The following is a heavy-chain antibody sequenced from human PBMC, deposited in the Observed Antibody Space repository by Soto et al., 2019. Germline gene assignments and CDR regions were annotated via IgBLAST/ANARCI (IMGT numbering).Heavy chain of an antibody. V-gene: IGHV3-74*03. CDR1: GFTFSSTW. Sequence: EEQVVESGGGLVQPGGSLRLSCSASGFTFSSTWMHWFRHSPGKGLVWVSQSNSDESTSTYADSVRGRFTSSRDNAKNTVYLQMNSLRAEDTAVYYCATDGSYAQHVWGQATTVTASS. D-gene: IGHD1-1*01. CDR2: SNSDESTS. CDR3: ATDGSYAQHV. J-gene: IGHJ6*02.